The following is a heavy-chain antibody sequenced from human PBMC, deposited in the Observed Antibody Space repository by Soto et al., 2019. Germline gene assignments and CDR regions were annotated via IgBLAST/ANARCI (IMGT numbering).Heavy chain of an antibody. CDR2: IYYSGST. V-gene: IGHV4-39*01. CDR3: ARHVKSKVATFLYYFDY. Sequence: PSETLSLTCTVSGGSISSSSYYWGWIRQPPGKGLEWIGSIYYSGSTYYNPSLKSRVTISVDTSKNQFSLKLSSVTAADTAVYYCARHVKSKVATFLYYFDYWGQGTLVTVSS. CDR1: GGSISSSSYY. J-gene: IGHJ4*02. D-gene: IGHD5-12*01.